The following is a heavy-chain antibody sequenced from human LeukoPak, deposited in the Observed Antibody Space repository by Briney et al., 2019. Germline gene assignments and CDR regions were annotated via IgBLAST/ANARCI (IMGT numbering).Heavy chain of an antibody. J-gene: IGHJ5*02. V-gene: IGHV3-21*01. D-gene: IGHD3-22*01. CDR1: GFTSSSYS. CDR3: ARGNYDSSGYPTDWFDP. CDR2: ISSSSSYI. Sequence: GGSLRLSCAASGFTSSSYSMNWVRQAPGKGLEWVSSISSSSSYIYYADSVKGRFTISRDNAKNSLYLQMNSLRAEDTAVYYCARGNYDSSGYPTDWFDPWGQGTLVTVSS.